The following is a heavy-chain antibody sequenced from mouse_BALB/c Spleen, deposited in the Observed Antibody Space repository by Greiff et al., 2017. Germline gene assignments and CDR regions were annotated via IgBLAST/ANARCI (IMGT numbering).Heavy chain of an antibody. D-gene: IGHD2-14*01. CDR3: ARGGNYRYAYAMDY. V-gene: IGHV1S135*01. CDR1: GYAFTSYN. CDR2: IDPYNGGT. J-gene: IGHJ4*01. Sequence: VQLKESGPELVKPGASVKVSCKASGYAFTSYNMYWVKQSHGKSLEWIGYIDPYNGGTSYNQKFKGKATLTVDKSSSTAYMHLNSLTSEDSAVYYCARGGNYRYAYAMDYWGQGTSVTVSS.